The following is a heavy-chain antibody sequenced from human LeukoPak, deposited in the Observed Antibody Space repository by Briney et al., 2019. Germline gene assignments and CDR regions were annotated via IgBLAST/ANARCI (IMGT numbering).Heavy chain of an antibody. CDR2: ISVCHVST. V-gene: IGHV3-23*01. CDR3: AKGRGYCPGGSCYSDY. CDR1: GFTFSNYA. D-gene: IGHD2-15*01. Sequence: PGGSLRLSCSASGFTFSNYAMSWVGQAPGKGLEGVSTISVCHVSTSYTASLNGRFTISRHNSKTTLYLQMISLRVEDTAIYNCAKGRGYCPGGSCYSDYWGQGTLVTVSS. J-gene: IGHJ4*02.